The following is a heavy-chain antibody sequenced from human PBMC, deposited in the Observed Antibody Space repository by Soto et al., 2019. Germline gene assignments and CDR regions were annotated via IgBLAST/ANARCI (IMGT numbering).Heavy chain of an antibody. J-gene: IGHJ6*03. CDR3: ARSYGDYYYYYMDV. CDR2: IYYSGST. D-gene: IGHD4-17*01. Sequence: SETLSLTCTVSGGSISSGGYYWSWIRQHPGKGLEWIGYIYYSGSTNYNPSLKSRVTISVDTSKNQFSLKLSSVTAADTAVYYCARSYGDYYYYYMDVWGKGTTVTVSS. V-gene: IGHV4-61*08. CDR1: GGSISSGGYY.